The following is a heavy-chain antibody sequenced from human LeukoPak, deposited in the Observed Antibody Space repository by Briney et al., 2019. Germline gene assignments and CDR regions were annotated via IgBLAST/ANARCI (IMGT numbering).Heavy chain of an antibody. CDR1: GGPISSYY. J-gene: IGHJ6*03. V-gene: IGHV4-59*01. CDR2: IYYSGST. CDR3: ARGGVGAPYYYYYYYMDV. D-gene: IGHD1-26*01. Sequence: SETLSLTCTVSGGPISSYYWSWIRQPPGKGLEWIGYIYYSGSTNYNPSLKSRVTISVDTSKNQFSLKLSSVTAADTAVYYCARGGVGAPYYYYYYYMDVWGKGTTVTVSS.